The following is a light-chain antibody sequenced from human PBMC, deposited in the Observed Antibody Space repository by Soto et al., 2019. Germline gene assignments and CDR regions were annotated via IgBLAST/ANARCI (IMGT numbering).Light chain of an antibody. V-gene: IGKV1-39*01. CDR2: AAS. J-gene: IGKJ2*01. CDR1: QSMTSF. Sequence: DIQMTQSPSSLSASVGDRVTITCRTSQSMTSFVNCYQQKAGRAPKLLIYAASTLQSGVPSRFSSSGSGTEFTFTISSLQPEDFATYYCQQSFTLPYTFGQGTKLESK. CDR3: QQSFTLPYT.